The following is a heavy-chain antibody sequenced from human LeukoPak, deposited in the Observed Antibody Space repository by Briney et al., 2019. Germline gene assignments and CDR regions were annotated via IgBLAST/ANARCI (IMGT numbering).Heavy chain of an antibody. Sequence: GGSLRLSCAASGFTFSSYWMSWVRLAPGKGLEWVANIKQDGSDKYYVDSVKGRFTISRDNAKNSLYLQMNSLRAEDTAVYYCARGEWESQLLMPFDYWGQGTLVTVSS. CDR2: IKQDGSDK. D-gene: IGHD1-26*01. V-gene: IGHV3-7*01. J-gene: IGHJ4*02. CDR1: GFTFSSYW. CDR3: ARGEWESQLLMPFDY.